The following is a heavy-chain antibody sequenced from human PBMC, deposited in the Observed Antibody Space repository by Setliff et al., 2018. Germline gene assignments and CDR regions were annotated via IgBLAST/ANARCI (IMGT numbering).Heavy chain of an antibody. CDR2: VNPSGGHP. D-gene: IGHD3-22*01. CDR3: ARAPWGDDYDSLYTWFDP. CDR1: GYTFIDFH. Sequence: ASVKVSCKSSGYTFIDFHLHWVRLAPGQGLQWMGMVNPSGGHPVYAQKFQGRVSMTADASTATVYMELHSLTSEDTAIYYCARAPWGDDYDSLYTWFDPWGQGSLVTVSS. V-gene: IGHV1-46*01. J-gene: IGHJ5*02.